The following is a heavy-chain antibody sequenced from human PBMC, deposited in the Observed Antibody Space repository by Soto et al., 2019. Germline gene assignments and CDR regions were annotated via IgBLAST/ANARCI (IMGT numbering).Heavy chain of an antibody. D-gene: IGHD4-17*01. CDR1: GGSISSGGYY. Sequence: SETLSLTCTVSGGSISSGGYYWSWIRQHPGKGLEWIGYIYYSGSTYYNPSLKSRVTISVDTSKNQFSLKLSSVTAADTAVYYCARGDFTVTFDYWGQGTLVTVSS. J-gene: IGHJ4*02. CDR3: ARGDFTVTFDY. V-gene: IGHV4-31*03. CDR2: IYYSGST.